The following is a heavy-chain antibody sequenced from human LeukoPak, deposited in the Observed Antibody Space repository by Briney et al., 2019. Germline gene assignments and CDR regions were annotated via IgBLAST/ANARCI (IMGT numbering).Heavy chain of an antibody. CDR2: ISSSSYM. J-gene: IGHJ4*02. V-gene: IGHV3-21*04. Sequence: GGSLRLSCAASGFSFSFYSMNWVRQAPGKGLEWVSSISSSSYMYYADSVKGRFTISRDNSKNTLYLEMNSLSPDDTAVYYCARGVEPLAANTLAYWGQGTLVTVSS. CDR3: ARGVEPLAANTLAY. D-gene: IGHD1-14*01. CDR1: GFSFSFYS.